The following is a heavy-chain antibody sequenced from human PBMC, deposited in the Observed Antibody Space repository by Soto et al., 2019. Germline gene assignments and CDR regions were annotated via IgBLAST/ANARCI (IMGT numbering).Heavy chain of an antibody. CDR2: IIPIFSTA. Sequence: ASVKVSCKDSGGTFSSYAISRVRLAPGQGLEWMGGIIPIFSTANYAQKCQGRVTITADKSTSTAYMELSSLRAEDMAVYYYARGETNSGYEYWYGMDVWGQGTTVTVSS. J-gene: IGHJ6*02. CDR1: GGTFSSYA. V-gene: IGHV1-69*06. CDR3: ARGETNSGYEYWYGMDV. D-gene: IGHD5-12*01.